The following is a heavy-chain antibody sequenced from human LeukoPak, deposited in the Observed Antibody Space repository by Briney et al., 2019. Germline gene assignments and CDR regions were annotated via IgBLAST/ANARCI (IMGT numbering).Heavy chain of an antibody. V-gene: IGHV3-23*01. CDR1: GFTFSSHA. CDR2: ISGSGGST. J-gene: IGHJ4*02. D-gene: IGHD3-22*01. Sequence: GGSLRLSCAASGFTFSSHAMSWVRQAPGKGLEWVSAISGSGGSTYYADSVKGRFTISRDNSKNTLYLQMNSLRAEDTAVYYCAKDHSPIDYYDSSGYYSGPDGYWGQGTLVTVSS. CDR3: AKDHSPIDYYDSSGYYSGPDGY.